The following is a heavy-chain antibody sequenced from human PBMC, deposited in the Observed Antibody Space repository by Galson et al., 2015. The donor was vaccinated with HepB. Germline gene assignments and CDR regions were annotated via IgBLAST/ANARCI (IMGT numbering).Heavy chain of an antibody. Sequence: SLRLSCAASGFTLSDYYMSWIRQAPGKGLEWVSYISSSSSYTNYADSVKGRFTISRDNAKNSLYLQMNSLRAEDTAVYYCARGLQGDIVDWGQGTLVTVSS. CDR2: ISSSSSYT. CDR3: ARGLQGDIVD. D-gene: IGHD2-15*01. V-gene: IGHV3-11*06. J-gene: IGHJ4*02. CDR1: GFTLSDYY.